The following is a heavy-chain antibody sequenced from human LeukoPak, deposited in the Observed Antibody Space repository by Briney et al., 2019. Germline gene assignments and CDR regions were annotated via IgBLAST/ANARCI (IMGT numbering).Heavy chain of an antibody. CDR1: GYTFTSYG. CDR2: MNPNSGDT. Sequence: ASVKVSCKASGYTFTSYGISWVRQAPGQGLEWMGWMNPNSGDTGYPQKFQGRVTMTRDTSITTAYMELSSLRSEDTAVYYCARSGFGSGISFDLWGQGTLVTVSS. V-gene: IGHV1-8*02. CDR3: ARSGFGSGISFDL. J-gene: IGHJ5*02. D-gene: IGHD3-10*01.